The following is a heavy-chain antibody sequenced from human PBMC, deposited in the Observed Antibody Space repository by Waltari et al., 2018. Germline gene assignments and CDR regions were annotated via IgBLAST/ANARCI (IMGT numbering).Heavy chain of an antibody. J-gene: IGHJ4*02. V-gene: IGHV4-4*02. CDR1: SEPISGNYW. D-gene: IGHD2-2*01. CDR3: AGDRAIGLFFDY. Sequence: QVQLQESGQGRVKPSGTLSLTCAVSSEPISGNYWWSWVRQSPERGLEWIGQVHHSGKTHYNPSLQSRVTISVDKPKNQFSLNLNSVTAADTAVYYCAGDRAIGLFFDYWGRGTLVTVSS. CDR2: VHHSGKT.